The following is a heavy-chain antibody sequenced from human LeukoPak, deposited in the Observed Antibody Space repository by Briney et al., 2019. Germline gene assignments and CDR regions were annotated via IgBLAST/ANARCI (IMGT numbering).Heavy chain of an antibody. V-gene: IGHV3-23*01. Sequence: GGSLRLSCTAFGFDFSTYAMSWVRQAPGKGLEWVSGIGGGDTHYADSVKGRFTISRDNSKNTVELQMSSLRAEDTAVYYCAKDGQNFNAMWDYFDSWGRGTLVTVSS. D-gene: IGHD1-26*01. CDR1: GFDFSTYA. J-gene: IGHJ4*02. CDR3: AKDGQNFNAMWDYFDS. CDR2: IGGGDT.